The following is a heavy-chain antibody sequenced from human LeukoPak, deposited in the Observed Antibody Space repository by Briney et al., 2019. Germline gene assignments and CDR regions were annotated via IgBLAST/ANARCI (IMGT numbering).Heavy chain of an antibody. CDR2: IYSGGTT. CDR1: GFTFSSNY. D-gene: IGHD4-17*01. CDR3: AREYGDYVYY. V-gene: IGHV3-66*01. J-gene: IGHJ4*02. Sequence: GGSLRLSCAASGFTFSSNYMRWVCQAPGKGLEWVSVIYSGGTTYYADSVKGRFTISRDNSKNTLYLQMNSLRAEDTAVYYCAREYGDYVYYWGQGTLVTVSS.